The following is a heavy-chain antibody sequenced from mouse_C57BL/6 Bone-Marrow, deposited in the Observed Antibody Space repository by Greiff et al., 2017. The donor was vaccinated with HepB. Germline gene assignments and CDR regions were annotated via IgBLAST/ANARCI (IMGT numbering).Heavy chain of an antibody. J-gene: IGHJ3*01. CDR3: ARHESPYYYGTPWFAY. D-gene: IGHD1-1*01. V-gene: IGHV1-62-2*01. CDR2: FYPGSGSI. CDR1: GYTFTEYT. Sequence: VQVVESGAELVKPGASVKLSCKASGYTFTEYTIHWVKQRSGQGLEWIGWFYPGSGSIKYNEKFKDKATLTADKSSSTVYMELSRLTSEDSAVYFCARHESPYYYGTPWFAYWGQGTLVTVSA.